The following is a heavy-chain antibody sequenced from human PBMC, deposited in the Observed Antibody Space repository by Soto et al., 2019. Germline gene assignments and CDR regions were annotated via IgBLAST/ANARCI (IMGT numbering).Heavy chain of an antibody. Sequence: GGSLRLSCAAYGFTFSDYYMSWIRQAPGKGLEWVSYISGTSSYINYADSVKGRFTISRDNAKNSLYLQMNSLRAEDTAVYYCARDVQQLASYWGQGTLVTVSS. CDR3: ARDVQQLASY. CDR1: GFTFSDYY. D-gene: IGHD6-13*01. J-gene: IGHJ4*02. CDR2: ISGTSSYI. V-gene: IGHV3-11*06.